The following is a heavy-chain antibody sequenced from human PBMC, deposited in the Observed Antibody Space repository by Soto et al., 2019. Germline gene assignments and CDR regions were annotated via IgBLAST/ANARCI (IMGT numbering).Heavy chain of an antibody. V-gene: IGHV1-69*06. J-gene: IGHJ5*02. CDR2: IIPIFGTA. CDR1: GGTFSSYA. CDR3: ARDKASQGYSSSWRWDWFDP. Sequence: SVKVSCKASGGTFSSYAISWVRQAPGQGLEWMGGIIPIFGTANYAQKFQGRVTITADKSTSTAYMELSSLRSEDTAVYYCARDKASQGYSSSWRWDWFDPWGQGTLVTVSS. D-gene: IGHD6-13*01.